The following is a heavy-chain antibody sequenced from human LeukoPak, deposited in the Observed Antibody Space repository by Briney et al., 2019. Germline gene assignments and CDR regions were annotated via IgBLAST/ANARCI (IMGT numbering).Heavy chain of an antibody. CDR1: GYTLTELS. D-gene: IGHD6-19*01. Sequence: EASVKVSCKVSGYTLTELSMHWVRQAPGKGLEWMGGFDPEDGETIYAQKFQGRVTMTEDTSTDTAYMELSSLRSEDTAVYYCATLSGIAVAGTYFDYWGQGTLVTVSS. CDR2: FDPEDGET. J-gene: IGHJ4*02. V-gene: IGHV1-24*01. CDR3: ATLSGIAVAGTYFDY.